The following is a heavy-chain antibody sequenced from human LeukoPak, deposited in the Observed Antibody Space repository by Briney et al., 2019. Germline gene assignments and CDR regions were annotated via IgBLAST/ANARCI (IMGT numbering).Heavy chain of an antibody. D-gene: IGHD3-22*01. CDR2: IYPGDSGT. J-gene: IGHJ4*02. CDR1: GYSFTSYW. Sequence: GESLKISCKGSGYSFTSYWIGWVRQMPGKGLEWMGIIYPGDSGTRYSPPFQGQVTISADKSISTAYLQWSSLKASDTAMYYCARSPTPDSSGYYSDYWGQGTLVTVSS. CDR3: ARSPTPDSSGYYSDY. V-gene: IGHV5-51*01.